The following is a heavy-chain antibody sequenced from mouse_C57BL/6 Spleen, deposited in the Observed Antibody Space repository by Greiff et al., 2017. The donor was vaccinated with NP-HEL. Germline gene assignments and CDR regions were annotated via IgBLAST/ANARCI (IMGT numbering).Heavy chain of an antibody. Sequence: EVHLVESGGGLVKPGGSLKLSCAASGFTFSSYAMSWVRQTPEKRLEWVATISDGGSYTYYPDNVKGRFTISRDNAKNNLYLQMSHLKSEDTAMYYCARDTGWLTHFAYWGQGTLVTVSA. CDR2: ISDGGSYT. CDR3: ARDTGWLTHFAY. D-gene: IGHD2-3*01. V-gene: IGHV5-4*01. CDR1: GFTFSSYA. J-gene: IGHJ3*01.